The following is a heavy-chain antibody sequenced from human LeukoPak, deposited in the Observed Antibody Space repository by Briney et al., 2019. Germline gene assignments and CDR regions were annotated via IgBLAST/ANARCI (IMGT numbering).Heavy chain of an antibody. CDR2: ISAYNGNT. Sequence: ASVKVSCKASGYTFTSYGISWVRQAPGQGLEWMGWISAYNGNTNYAQKLQGRVTMTTDTSTSTAYMELRSLRSDDTAVYYCARLRLRYFDWFDTFPDAFDIWGQGTMVTVSS. CDR3: ARLRLRYFDWFDTFPDAFDI. D-gene: IGHD3-9*01. V-gene: IGHV1-18*01. J-gene: IGHJ3*02. CDR1: GYTFTSYG.